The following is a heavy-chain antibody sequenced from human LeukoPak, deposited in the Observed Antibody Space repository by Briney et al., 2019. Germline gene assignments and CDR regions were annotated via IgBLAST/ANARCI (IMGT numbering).Heavy chain of an antibody. D-gene: IGHD6-19*01. CDR2: INSDGSST. J-gene: IGHJ6*04. Sequence: PGGSLRLSCAASGFTFSSYWMHWVRQAPGKGLVWVSRINSDGSSTSYADSVKGRFTISRDNAKNTLYLQMNSLRAEDTAVYYCARAEGIAVAGNYYYGMDVWGKGTTVTVPS. V-gene: IGHV3-74*01. CDR3: ARAEGIAVAGNYYYGMDV. CDR1: GFTFSSYW.